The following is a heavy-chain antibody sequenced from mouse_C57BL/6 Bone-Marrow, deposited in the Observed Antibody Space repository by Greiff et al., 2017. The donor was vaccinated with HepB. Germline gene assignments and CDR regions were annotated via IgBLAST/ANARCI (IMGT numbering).Heavy chain of an antibody. D-gene: IGHD2-3*01. CDR1: GYTFTNYW. Sequence: QVQLQQSGAELVRPGTSVKMSCKASGYTFTNYWIGWAKQRPGHGLEWIGDIYPGGGYTNYNEKFKGKATLTADKSSSTAYMQFSSLTSEDSSIYYCAISGWLLRSYYAMDYWGQGTSVTVSS. CDR3: AISGWLLRSYYAMDY. V-gene: IGHV1-63*01. CDR2: IYPGGGYT. J-gene: IGHJ4*01.